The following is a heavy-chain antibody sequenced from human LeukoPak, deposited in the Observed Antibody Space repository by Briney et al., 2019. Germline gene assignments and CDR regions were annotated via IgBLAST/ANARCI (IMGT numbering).Heavy chain of an antibody. Sequence: PGGSLRLSCAASGFTFNNYGMHWVRQAPGKGLEWVSSVSGTSEYIYYADSVRGRFTISRDNAKNTVYLQMNSLRAEDTAVYYCARWYSSGWYSDYRGQGTLVTVSS. CDR1: GFTFNNYG. CDR3: ARWYSSGWYSDY. J-gene: IGHJ4*02. V-gene: IGHV3-21*06. D-gene: IGHD6-19*01. CDR2: VSGTSEYI.